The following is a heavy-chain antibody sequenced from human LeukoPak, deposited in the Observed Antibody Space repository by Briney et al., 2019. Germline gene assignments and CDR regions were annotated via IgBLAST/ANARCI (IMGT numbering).Heavy chain of an antibody. CDR1: GFTFSSYA. V-gene: IGHV3-33*01. J-gene: IGHJ4*02. Sequence: GRSLRLSCAASGFTFSSYAMHWVRQAPGKGLEWVAVIWYDGSNKYYADSVKGRFTISRDNSKNTLYLQMNSLRAEDTAVYYCATYYYDTLGDYWGQGTLVTVSS. D-gene: IGHD3-22*01. CDR3: ATYYYDTLGDY. CDR2: IWYDGSNK.